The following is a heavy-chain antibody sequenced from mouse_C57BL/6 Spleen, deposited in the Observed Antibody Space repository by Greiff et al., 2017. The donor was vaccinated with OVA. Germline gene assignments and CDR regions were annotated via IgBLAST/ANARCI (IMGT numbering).Heavy chain of an antibody. Sequence: QVQLQQPGAELVKPGASVKLSCKASGYTFTSYWMQWVKQRPGQGLEWIGEIDPSDSYTNYNQKFKGKATLTVDTSSSTAYMQLSSLTSEDSAVYYCAVHIITTVVALHYYAMDYWGQGTSVTVSS. J-gene: IGHJ4*01. CDR2: IDPSDSYT. CDR1: GYTFTSYW. V-gene: IGHV1-50*01. D-gene: IGHD1-1*01. CDR3: AVHIITTVVALHYYAMDY.